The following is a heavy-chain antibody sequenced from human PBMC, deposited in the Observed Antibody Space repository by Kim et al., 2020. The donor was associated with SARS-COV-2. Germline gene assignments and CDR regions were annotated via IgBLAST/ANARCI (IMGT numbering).Heavy chain of an antibody. CDR3: SRVLIRAGRPYYFDY. V-gene: IGHV3-49*04. CDR1: GFNFDNYA. D-gene: IGHD6-6*01. J-gene: IGHJ4*02. CDR2: IRSKDYGGTT. Sequence: GGSLRLSCTGSGFNFDNYAISWVRQAPGKGLEWVGFIRSKDYGGTTDYAASVNGRFTISRDDSKGIAYLQMNSLKTADTAVYFCSRVLIRAGRPYYFDYWGLGTLLTVSS.